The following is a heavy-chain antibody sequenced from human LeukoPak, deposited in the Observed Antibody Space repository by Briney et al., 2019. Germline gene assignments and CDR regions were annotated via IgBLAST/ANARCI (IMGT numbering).Heavy chain of an antibody. CDR2: IYTGGST. CDR1: GFAVSGNY. V-gene: IGHV3-53*01. D-gene: IGHD2-21*01. CDR3: ARELSLFLGHYGMDV. Sequence: GGSLRLSCAASGFAVSGNYMSWVRQAPGKGLEWVSVIYTGGSTYYAESVKGRFTISRDNSKNTLYLQMNSLRAEDTAVYYCARELSLFLGHYGMDVWGQGTTVTVSS. J-gene: IGHJ6*02.